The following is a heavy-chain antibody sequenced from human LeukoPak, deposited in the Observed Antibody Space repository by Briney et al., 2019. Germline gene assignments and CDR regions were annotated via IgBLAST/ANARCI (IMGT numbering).Heavy chain of an antibody. CDR1: GYTFTNYA. V-gene: IGHV7-4-1*02. D-gene: IGHD6-13*01. CDR2: INTNTGNP. CDR3: ARDPYTSSIWYRGRANNWFDP. Sequence: ASVNVSCKASGYTFTNYAMNWVRQAPGQGLEWMGWINTNTGNPTYAQGFTGRFVFSLDTSVSTAYLQISSLKADDTAVYYCARDPYTSSIWYRGRANNWFDPWGQGTLVTVSS. J-gene: IGHJ5*02.